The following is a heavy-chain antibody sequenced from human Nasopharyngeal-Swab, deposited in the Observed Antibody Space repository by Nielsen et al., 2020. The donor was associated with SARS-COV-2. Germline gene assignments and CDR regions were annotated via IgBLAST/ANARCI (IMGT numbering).Heavy chain of an antibody. Sequence: GESLRLSCAASGFTFSSYSMNWVRQAPGKGLEWVSYISSSSSTIYYADSVKGRFTISRDNAKNSLYLQMNSLRAEDTAVYYCARGGRYSYGNYGMDVWGQGTTVTVSS. CDR2: ISSSSSTI. CDR1: GFTFSSYS. V-gene: IGHV3-48*04. J-gene: IGHJ6*02. CDR3: ARGGRYSYGNYGMDV. D-gene: IGHD5-18*01.